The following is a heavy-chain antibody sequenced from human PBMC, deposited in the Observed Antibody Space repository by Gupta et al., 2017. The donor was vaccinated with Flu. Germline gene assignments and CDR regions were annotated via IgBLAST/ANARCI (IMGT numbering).Heavy chain of an antibody. CDR3: AREYSSSSGHHYFYYMDV. D-gene: IGHD6-6*01. Sequence: MHWVRQPTGKGLEWVSAIGTGGDTYYADSVKGRFTISRENAKNSLYLQMSDLRVGDTAVYYCAREYSSSSGHHYFYYMDVWGKGTTVTVSS. V-gene: IGHV3-13*01. CDR2: IGTGGDT. J-gene: IGHJ6*03.